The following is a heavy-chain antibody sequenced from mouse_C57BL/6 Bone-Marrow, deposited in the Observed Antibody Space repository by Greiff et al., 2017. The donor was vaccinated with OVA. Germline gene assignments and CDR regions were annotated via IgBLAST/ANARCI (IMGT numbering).Heavy chain of an antibody. Sequence: LVESGAELVRPGTSVKMSCKASGYTFTNYWIGWAKQRPGHGLEWIGDIYPGGGYTNYNEKFKGKATLTADKSSSTAYMQFSSLTSEDSAIYYCARLGGSTWYFDVWGTGTTVTVSS. CDR1: GYTFTNYW. D-gene: IGHD1-1*01. J-gene: IGHJ1*03. CDR2: IYPGGGYT. V-gene: IGHV1-63*01. CDR3: ARLGGSTWYFDV.